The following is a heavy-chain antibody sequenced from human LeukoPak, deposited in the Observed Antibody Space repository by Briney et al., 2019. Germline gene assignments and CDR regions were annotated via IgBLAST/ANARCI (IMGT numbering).Heavy chain of an antibody. CDR3: ARARYSSSWYYYYGMDV. D-gene: IGHD6-13*01. CDR2: IIPIFGTA. Sequence: SVKVSCKASGGTFSSYAISWVRQAPGQGLEWMGGIIPIFGTANYAQKFQGRVTITADESTSTAYMEQSSLRSEDTAVYYCARARYSSSWYYYYGMDVWGQGTTVTVSS. V-gene: IGHV1-69*01. J-gene: IGHJ6*02. CDR1: GGTFSSYA.